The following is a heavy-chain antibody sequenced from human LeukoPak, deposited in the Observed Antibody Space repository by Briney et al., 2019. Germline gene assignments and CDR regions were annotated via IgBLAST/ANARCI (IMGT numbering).Heavy chain of an antibody. J-gene: IGHJ1*01. V-gene: IGHV3-53*01. Sequence: GGSLRLSCAASGFTVNSNYMSWVRQAPQEGLEWVSVIYSGGSTYYADSVKGRFTISRDNSKNTLYLQMNSLRAEDTAVYYCASMYFSQYLQHWGQGTLVTVSS. CDR1: GFTVNSNY. D-gene: IGHD2-8*01. CDR2: IYSGGST. CDR3: ASMYFSQYLQH.